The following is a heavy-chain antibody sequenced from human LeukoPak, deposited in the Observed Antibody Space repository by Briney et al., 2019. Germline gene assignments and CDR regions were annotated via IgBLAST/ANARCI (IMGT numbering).Heavy chain of an antibody. D-gene: IGHD3-22*01. J-gene: IGHJ4*02. CDR2: IYYSGST. CDR3: ARSYDSSGYYYVPQYFDY. CDR1: GGSISSSSYY. Sequence: ETLSLTCTVSGGSISSSSYYWGWIRQPPGKGLEWIGSIYYSGSTYYNPSLKSRVTISVDTSKNQFSLKLSSVTAADTAVYYCARSYDSSGYYYVPQYFDYWGQGTLVTVSS. V-gene: IGHV4-39*01.